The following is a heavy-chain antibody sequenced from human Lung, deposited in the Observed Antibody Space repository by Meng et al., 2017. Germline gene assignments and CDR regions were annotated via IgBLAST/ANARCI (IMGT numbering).Heavy chain of an antibody. J-gene: IGHJ1*01. D-gene: IGHD1-1*01. Sequence: GQLCESGGGLVPPGGSLKLSCPASGFTFTDHWMHWVRQGPGKGLERVSRINRDGTKPTYADSVKGRFTISRDNAKNTLYLQMNNLRAEDTAFYYCTNDRLNHWGQGALVTVSS. CDR3: TNDRLNH. CDR1: GFTFTDHW. CDR2: INRDGTKP. V-gene: IGHV3-74*01.